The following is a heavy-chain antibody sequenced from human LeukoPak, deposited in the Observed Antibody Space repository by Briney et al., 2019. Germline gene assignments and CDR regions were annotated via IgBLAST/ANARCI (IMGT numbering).Heavy chain of an antibody. J-gene: IGHJ4*02. CDR1: GFTFSSYA. CDR3: ARELSGTTSYYFDY. Sequence: PGRSLRFSCAASGFTFSSYAMHWVGQAPGKGLEGVAVISYDGSNKYYADSAKGRFTISRDTSENTVYLQMSSLRVEDTAVYYCARELSGTTSYYFDYWGQGTLVTVSS. V-gene: IGHV3-30-3*01. CDR2: ISYDGSNK. D-gene: IGHD1-7*01.